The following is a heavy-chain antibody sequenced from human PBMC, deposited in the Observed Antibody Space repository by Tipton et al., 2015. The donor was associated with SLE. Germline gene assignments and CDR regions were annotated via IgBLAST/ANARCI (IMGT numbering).Heavy chain of an antibody. J-gene: IGHJ4*02. CDR1: GGSLSDYF. D-gene: IGHD3-3*01. CDR2: VNHSGST. CDR3: ARCTIFGVVRGSFDS. V-gene: IGHV4-34*01. Sequence: TLSLTCAVYGGSLSDYFWTWIRQSPGKGLEWIGDVNHSGSTDYHPSLKSRVTMPVDTSKNQFSLKLTSVTAAGTALYYCARCTIFGVVRGSFDSWGQGTLVTVS.